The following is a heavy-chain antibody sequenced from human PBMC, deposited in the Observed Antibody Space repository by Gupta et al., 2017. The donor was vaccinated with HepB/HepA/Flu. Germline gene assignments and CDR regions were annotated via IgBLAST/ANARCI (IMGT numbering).Heavy chain of an antibody. CDR2: IWYDGSNK. D-gene: IGHD1-26*01. CDR3: ARDVEGGGYYGGLNY. Sequence: QVQLVESGGGVVQPGMSLRLSCAASGFTFRGYGMHWVRQAPGKGLEGVAVIWYDGSNKYYADSVKGRFTISRDNFKNTLYLQMNSLRAEDTAVYYCARDVEGGGYYGGLNYGGQGTLVTVSP. CDR1: GFTFRGYG. J-gene: IGHJ4*02. V-gene: IGHV3-33*01.